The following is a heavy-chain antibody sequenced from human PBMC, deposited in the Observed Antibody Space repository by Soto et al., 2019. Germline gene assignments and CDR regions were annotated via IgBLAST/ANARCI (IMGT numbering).Heavy chain of an antibody. Sequence: GGSLRLSCAASGFTFSSYAMSWVRQAPGKGLEWVSAISGRGGSTYYADSVKGRFTISRDNSKNTLYLQMNSLRAEDTAVYYCAKNLVAVAGAYYYGMDVWGQGTTVTVSS. CDR2: ISGRGGST. CDR3: AKNLVAVAGAYYYGMDV. V-gene: IGHV3-23*01. J-gene: IGHJ6*02. CDR1: GFTFSSYA. D-gene: IGHD6-19*01.